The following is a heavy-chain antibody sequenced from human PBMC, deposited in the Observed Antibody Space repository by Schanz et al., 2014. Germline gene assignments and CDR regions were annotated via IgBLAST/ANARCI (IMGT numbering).Heavy chain of an antibody. CDR2: IWSDGSTK. CDR3: AKDSTHIDIVLVPTAIDY. D-gene: IGHD2-2*01. J-gene: IGHJ4*02. Sequence: QVQLVESGGGVVQPGRSLRLSCAASGFTFSSYGMHWVRQAPGKGPEWVAVIWSDGSTKYYGDSVKGRFTISRDNSKNTLYLHMNTLRSEDTAVYYCAKDSTHIDIVLVPTAIDYWGQGTLVTVSS. CDR1: GFTFSSYG. V-gene: IGHV3-33*06.